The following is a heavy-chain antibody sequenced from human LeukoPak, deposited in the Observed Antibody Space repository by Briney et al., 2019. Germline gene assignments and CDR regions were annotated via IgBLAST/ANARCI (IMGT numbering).Heavy chain of an antibody. CDR3: ARVPDFSDALYYMDV. CDR2: ISYDGSNK. Sequence: GGSLRLSCAASGFIFSSYPMHWVRQAPGKGLEWVAVISYDGSNKYYADSVKGRFTISRDNSKNTLYLQMNSLRAEDTAVYYCARVPDFSDALYYMDVWGKGTTVTVSS. D-gene: IGHD2-2*01. CDR1: GFIFSSYP. V-gene: IGHV3-30-3*01. J-gene: IGHJ6*03.